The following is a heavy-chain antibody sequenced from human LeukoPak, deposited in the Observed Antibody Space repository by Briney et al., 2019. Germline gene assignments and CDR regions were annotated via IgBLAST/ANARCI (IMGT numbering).Heavy chain of an antibody. J-gene: IGHJ3*02. CDR1: GFTFSSYG. Sequence: PGGSLRLSCAASGFTFSSYGMHWVRQAPGKGLEWVAFIRYDGSNKYYADSVKGRFTISRDNAKNSLYLQMNSLRAEDTAVYYCATRDYYDSSGLAFDIWGQGTMVTVSS. D-gene: IGHD3-22*01. V-gene: IGHV3-30*02. CDR2: IRYDGSNK. CDR3: ATRDYYDSSGLAFDI.